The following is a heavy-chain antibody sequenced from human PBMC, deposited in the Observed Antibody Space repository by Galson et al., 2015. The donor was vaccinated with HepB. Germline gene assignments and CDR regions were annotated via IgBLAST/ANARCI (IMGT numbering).Heavy chain of an antibody. CDR3: AREGEAIDY. V-gene: IGHV3-30-3*01. CDR1: GFTFSSYA. J-gene: IGHJ4*02. CDR2: ISYDGSNK. D-gene: IGHD2-21*01. Sequence: SLRLSCAASGFTFSSYAMHWVRQAPGKGLEWVAVISYDGSNKYYADSVKGRFTISRDNSKNTLYLQMNSLRAEDTAVYYCAREGEAIDYWGQGTLVTVSS.